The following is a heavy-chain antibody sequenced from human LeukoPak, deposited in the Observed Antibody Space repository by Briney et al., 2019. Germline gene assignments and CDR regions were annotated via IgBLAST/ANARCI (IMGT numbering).Heavy chain of an antibody. Sequence: SVTLSLNSAVYAVTCSGYCWSWHRHPPGQGLEWSREINHGGTTNYNTSHKSLITISVDSSKNQFTLKLSPVTAADTAVYYCARGEITMVWGNPVDLFDTWGQGDLVTVSS. CDR2: INHGGTT. V-gene: IGHV4-34*01. D-gene: IGHD3-10*01. J-gene: IGHJ5*02. CDR1: AVTCSGYC. CDR3: ARGEITMVWGNPVDLFDT.